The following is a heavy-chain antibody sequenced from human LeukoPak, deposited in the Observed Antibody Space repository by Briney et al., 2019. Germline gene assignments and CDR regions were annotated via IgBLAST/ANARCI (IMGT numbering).Heavy chain of an antibody. Sequence: GGSLRLSCAASGFTFSDYAMHWVRQAPGKELEYVASISSNGGSIHYANSVKGRFTISRDNSKNTLYLQMDSLRAEDMAVYYCARDTCGCGSGWHLYWYFDLWGRGTLVTVSS. V-gene: IGHV3-64*01. J-gene: IGHJ2*01. D-gene: IGHD6-19*01. CDR1: GFTFSDYA. CDR3: ARDTCGCGSGWHLYWYFDL. CDR2: ISSNGGSI.